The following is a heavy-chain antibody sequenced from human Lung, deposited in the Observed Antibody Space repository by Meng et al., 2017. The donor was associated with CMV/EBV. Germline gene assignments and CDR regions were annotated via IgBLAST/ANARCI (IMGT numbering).Heavy chain of an antibody. V-gene: IGHV3-7*01. CDR3: ARDRGIVY. D-gene: IGHD3-10*01. CDR2: IKEDGSEK. CDR1: GFTFSTYW. J-gene: IGHJ4*02. Sequence: GESLKISCAASGFTFSTYWMSWVRQAPGKGLEWVANIKEDGSEKYYVDSVRGRFTISRDNAKNSLYLQMNSLRAEDTAVYYCARDRGIVYWGKGTLVTGAS.